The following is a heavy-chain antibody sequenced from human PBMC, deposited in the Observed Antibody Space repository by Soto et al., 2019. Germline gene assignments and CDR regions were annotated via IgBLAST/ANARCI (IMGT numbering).Heavy chain of an antibody. CDR1: GGTFSSYA. J-gene: IGHJ2*01. V-gene: IGHV1-69*12. CDR2: IIPIFGTA. D-gene: IGHD4-17*01. CDR3: AKCYGAPRGWYFDL. Sequence: QVQLVQSGAEVKKPGSSVKVSCKASGGTFSSYAISWVRQAPGQGLEWMGGIIPIFGTANYAQKFQGRATITADESTITAYMELRSLRSEDTAVDYCAKCYGAPRGWYFDLWGRGTLVTVSS.